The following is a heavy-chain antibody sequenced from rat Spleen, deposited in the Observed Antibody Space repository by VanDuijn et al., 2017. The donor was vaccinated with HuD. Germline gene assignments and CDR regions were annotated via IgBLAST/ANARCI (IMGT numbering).Heavy chain of an antibody. V-gene: IGHV5-17*01. J-gene: IGHJ3*01. Sequence: EVQLVESGGGLVQPGRSLKFSCAASGFTFSDHAMAWVRQAPKKGLEWVATIIYDGSTTFYRDSVKGRFTFSRDNAKSTLYLQMDSLRSEDTATYYCAKDLDYSGDNWFGYWGQGTLVTVSS. CDR2: IIYDGSTT. CDR1: GFTFSDHA. CDR3: AKDLDYSGDNWFGY. D-gene: IGHD1-1*01.